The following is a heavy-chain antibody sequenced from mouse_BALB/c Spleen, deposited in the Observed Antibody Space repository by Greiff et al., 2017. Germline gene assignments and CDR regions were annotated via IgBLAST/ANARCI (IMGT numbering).Heavy chain of an antibody. CDR3: ARVSTGTIDY. V-gene: IGHV7-3*02. J-gene: IGHJ2*01. CDR2: IRNKANGYTT. CDR1: GFTFTDYY. Sequence: EVKLVESGGGLVQPGGSLRLSCATSGFTFTDYYMSWVRQPPGKALEWLGFIRNKANGYTTEYSASVKGRFTISRDNSQSILYLQMNTLRAEDSATYYCARVSTGTIDYWGQGTTLTVSS. D-gene: IGHD4-1*02.